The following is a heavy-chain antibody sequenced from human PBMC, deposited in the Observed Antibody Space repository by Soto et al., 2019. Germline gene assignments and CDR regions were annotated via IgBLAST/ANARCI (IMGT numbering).Heavy chain of an antibody. D-gene: IGHD4-17*01. Sequence: VQLVESGGGVVKPGRSLRLSCTASRFTFSNYSMHWVRQAPGKGLEWVAVIWHDGSNKYHANSVWGRVTISRDNSENTLYMQIKSLRDEDTGVYYCAREPQLPDTVTSGASWGPGTLVTVSA. CDR2: IWHDGSNK. CDR1: RFTFSNYS. J-gene: IGHJ5*02. CDR3: AREPQLPDTVTSGAS. V-gene: IGHV3-33*01.